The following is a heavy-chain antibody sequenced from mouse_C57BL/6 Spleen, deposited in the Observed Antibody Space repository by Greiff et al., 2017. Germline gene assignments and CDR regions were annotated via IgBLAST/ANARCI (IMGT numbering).Heavy chain of an antibody. V-gene: IGHV1-26*01. CDR1: GYTFTDYY. CDR2: INPNNGGT. J-gene: IGHJ2*01. CDR3: ARRRGSSYYFDY. Sequence: VQLQQSGPELVKPGASVKISCKASGYTFTDYYMNWVKQSHGKSLEWIGDINPNNGGTSYNQKFKGKATLTVDKSSSTAYMELRSLTSEDSAVYYCARRRGSSYYFDYWGQGTTLTVSS. D-gene: IGHD1-1*01.